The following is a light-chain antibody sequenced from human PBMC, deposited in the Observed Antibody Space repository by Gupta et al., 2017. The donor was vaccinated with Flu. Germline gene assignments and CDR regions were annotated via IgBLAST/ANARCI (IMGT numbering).Light chain of an antibody. V-gene: IGKV3-15*01. CDR3: QQFNNFPWT. CDR2: DAS. Sequence: EIVMTQSPATVSVSPGDGATIPCRASQTISGGLAWYQQKPGQPPKPLIYDASIWDTGVPARFSGSGSGTDFTLTISSLQPEDFAIYYCQQFNNFPWTFGQGTQVEIK. J-gene: IGKJ1*01. CDR1: QTISGG.